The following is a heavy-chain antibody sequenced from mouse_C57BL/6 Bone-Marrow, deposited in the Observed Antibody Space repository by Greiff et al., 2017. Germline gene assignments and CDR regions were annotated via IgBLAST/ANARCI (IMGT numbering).Heavy chain of an antibody. CDR1: GYTFTSYW. Sequence: VQLQQPGAELVKPGASVKLSCKASGYTFTSYWMQWVKQRPGQGLEWIGEIDPSDSYTNYNQKFKGKATLTVDTSSSTAYMQLSSLTSEDSAVYYCARGGSSYVAWFAYWGQGTLVTVAA. CDR3: ARGGSSYVAWFAY. V-gene: IGHV1-50*01. D-gene: IGHD1-1*01. J-gene: IGHJ3*01. CDR2: IDPSDSYT.